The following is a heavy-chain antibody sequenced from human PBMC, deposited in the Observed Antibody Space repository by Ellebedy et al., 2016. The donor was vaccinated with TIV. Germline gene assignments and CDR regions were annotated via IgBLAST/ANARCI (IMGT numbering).Heavy chain of an antibody. CDR1: GGTFSSYA. V-gene: IGHV1-69*13. CDR2: IIPIFGTA. J-gene: IGHJ4*02. D-gene: IGHD3-22*01. CDR3: YGSGYEQDY. Sequence: SVKVSCXASGGTFSSYAISWVRQAPGQGLGWMGGIIPIFGTANYAQKFQGRVTITADESTSTAYMELSSLRSEDTAVYYCYGSGYEQDYWGQGTLVTVSS.